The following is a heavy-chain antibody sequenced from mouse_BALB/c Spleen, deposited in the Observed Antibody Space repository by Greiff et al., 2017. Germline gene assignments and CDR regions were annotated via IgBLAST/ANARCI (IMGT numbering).Heavy chain of an antibody. V-gene: IGHV1-54*01. Sequence: QVQLQQSGAELVRPGTSVKVSCKASGYAFTNYLIEWVKQRPGQGLEWIGVINPGSGGTNYNEKFKGKATLTADKSSSTAYMQLSSLTSDDSAVYFCASKGYDGGDFDYWGQGTTLTVSS. CDR1: GYAFTNYL. CDR2: INPGSGGT. D-gene: IGHD2-14*01. CDR3: ASKGYDGGDFDY. J-gene: IGHJ2*01.